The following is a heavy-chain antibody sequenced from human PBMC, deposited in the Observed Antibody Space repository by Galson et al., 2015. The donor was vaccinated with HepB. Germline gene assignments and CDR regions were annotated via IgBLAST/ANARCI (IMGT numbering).Heavy chain of an antibody. CDR3: IRSGDFSRYSSK. J-gene: IGHJ4*02. CDR1: GFDFGGSA. Sequence: SLRLSRAASGFDFGGSAMHWVRQASGKRPEWVGLIKSKDNNYATSYVPSLKGRFTVSRDDAKNMAYLHMKSLKTEDTAVYYCIRSGDFSRYSSKWGQGTLVTVSS. D-gene: IGHD6-19*01. V-gene: IGHV3-73*01. CDR2: IKSKDNNYAT.